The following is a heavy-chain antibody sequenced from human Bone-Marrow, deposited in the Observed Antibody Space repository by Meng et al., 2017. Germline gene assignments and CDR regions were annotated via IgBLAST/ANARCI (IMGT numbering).Heavy chain of an antibody. V-gene: IGHV7-4-1*02. J-gene: IGHJ5*02. CDR3: ASGIYYGSGST. Sequence: ASVKVSCKTSGYTFTSYAINWVRQAPGQGLEWMGWITTNTGDPTYAPGFTGRFVFSLDTSVSTAYLQISSLKAEDTAVYYCASGIYYGSGSTWGQGTLVTVSS. CDR1: GYTFTSYA. CDR2: ITTNTGDP. D-gene: IGHD3-10*01.